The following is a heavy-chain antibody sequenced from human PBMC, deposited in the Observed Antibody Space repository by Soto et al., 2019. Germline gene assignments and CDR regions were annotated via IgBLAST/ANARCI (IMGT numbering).Heavy chain of an antibody. CDR2: ISSSSTYI. Sequence: ALSLRLSCAASGFTFSYYSMNCVLQVPGKGLEWVSAISSSSTYIYYGDSVRGRFTISRDNSKNSVFLQMDSLRADDTAVYYCARDWDVAVVQGARKYPPFYAMYVWAQGTRVTVSS. V-gene: IGHV3-21*06. D-gene: IGHD2-2*01. J-gene: IGHJ6*02. CDR3: ARDWDVAVVQGARKYPPFYAMYV. CDR1: GFTFSYYS.